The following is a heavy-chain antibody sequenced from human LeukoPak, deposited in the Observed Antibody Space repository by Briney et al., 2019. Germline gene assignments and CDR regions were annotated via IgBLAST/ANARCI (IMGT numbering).Heavy chain of an antibody. J-gene: IGHJ4*02. CDR2: INHSGST. CDR1: GGSFSGYY. CDR3: ARGLTRGWYGY. Sequence: SETLSLTCAVYGGSFSGYYWSWIRQPPGKGLEWIGEINHSGSTNYNPSLKSRVTISVDTSKNQFSLKLSSVTATDTAVYYCARGLTRGWYGYWGQGTLVTVSS. V-gene: IGHV4-34*01. D-gene: IGHD6-19*01.